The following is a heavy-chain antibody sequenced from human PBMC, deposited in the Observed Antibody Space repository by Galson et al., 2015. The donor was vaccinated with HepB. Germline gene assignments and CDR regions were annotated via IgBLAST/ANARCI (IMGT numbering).Heavy chain of an antibody. J-gene: IGHJ4*02. CDR2: ISGSGGST. CDR1: GFTFSSYA. V-gene: IGHV3-23*01. Sequence: SLRLSCAASGFTFSSYAMSWVRQAPGKGLEWVSAISGSGGSTYYADSVKGRFTISRDNSKNTLYLQMNSLRAEDTAVYYCAKDAMFGEQLVGAGGFDYWGQGTLVTVSS. D-gene: IGHD3-10*02. CDR3: AKDAMFGEQLVGAGGFDY.